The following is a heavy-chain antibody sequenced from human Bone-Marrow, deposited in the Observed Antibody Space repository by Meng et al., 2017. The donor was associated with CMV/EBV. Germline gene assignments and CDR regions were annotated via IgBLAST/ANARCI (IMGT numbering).Heavy chain of an antibody. Sequence: GESLKISCAASGFTFSNAWMSWVRQAPGEGLEWAGRIISKTDGGTTDYAAPVKGRFTISRDDSKNTLYLQMNSLKTEDTAVYYCTTVGPPRYSGSYFACWGQGNLVNVSS. J-gene: IGHJ4*02. CDR3: TTVGPPRYSGSYFAC. CDR1: GFTFSNAW. V-gene: IGHV3-15*01. CDR2: IISKTDGGTT. D-gene: IGHD1-26*01.